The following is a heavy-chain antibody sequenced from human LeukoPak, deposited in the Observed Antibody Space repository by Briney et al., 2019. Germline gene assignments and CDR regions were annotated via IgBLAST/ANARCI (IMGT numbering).Heavy chain of an antibody. Sequence: ASVKVSCKASGYTFTSYYMHWVRQAPGQGLEWMGIINPSGGSTSYAQRFQGRVTMTRDTSTSTVYMELSSLRSEDTAVYYCARDRSRWGYFDYWGQGTLVTVSS. D-gene: IGHD7-27*01. CDR1: GYTFTSYY. CDR3: ARDRSRWGYFDY. J-gene: IGHJ4*02. V-gene: IGHV1-46*01. CDR2: INPSGGST.